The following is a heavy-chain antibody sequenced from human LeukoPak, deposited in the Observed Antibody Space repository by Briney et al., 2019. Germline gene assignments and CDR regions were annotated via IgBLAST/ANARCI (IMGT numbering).Heavy chain of an antibody. J-gene: IGHJ4*02. CDR1: GYTFTSYG. CDR2: ISAYNGNT. Sequence: ASVKVSCKASGYTFTSYGISWVRQAPGQGLEWMGWISAYNGNTNYAQKLQGRVTMTTDTSTSTACMELRSLRSDDTAVYYCARPYYDSSAPSYDYWGQGTLVTVSS. V-gene: IGHV1-18*01. D-gene: IGHD3-22*01. CDR3: ARPYYDSSAPSYDY.